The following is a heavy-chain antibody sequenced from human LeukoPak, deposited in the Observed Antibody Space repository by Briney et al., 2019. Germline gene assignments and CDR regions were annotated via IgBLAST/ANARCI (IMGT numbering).Heavy chain of an antibody. D-gene: IGHD3-9*01. CDR3: ARDLERYFDWLAVDYYYGMDV. J-gene: IGHJ6*02. V-gene: IGHV3-30-3*01. CDR2: ISYDGSNK. CDR1: GFTFSSYA. Sequence: GGSLRLSCAASGFTFSSYAMHWVRQAPGKGPEWVAVISYDGSNKYYADSVKGRFTISRDNSKNTLYLQMNSLRAEDTAVYYCARDLERYFDWLAVDYYYGMDVWGQGTTVTVSS.